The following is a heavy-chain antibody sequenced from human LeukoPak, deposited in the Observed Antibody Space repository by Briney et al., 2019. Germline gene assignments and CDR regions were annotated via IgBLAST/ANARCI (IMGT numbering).Heavy chain of an antibody. Sequence: GGSLRLSCAASGFIFSRYWMHWVRQAPGKELVWVSRINNDGSITNYADSVKGRFTISRDNAKNSLYLQMNSLRAEDTAVYYCVVSQLPFDYWGQGTLVTVSS. CDR1: GFIFSRYW. J-gene: IGHJ4*02. V-gene: IGHV3-74*01. CDR3: VVSQLPFDY. CDR2: INNDGSIT. D-gene: IGHD2-2*01.